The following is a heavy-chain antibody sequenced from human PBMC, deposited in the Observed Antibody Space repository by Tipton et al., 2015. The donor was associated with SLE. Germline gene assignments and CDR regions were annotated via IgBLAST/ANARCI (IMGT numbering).Heavy chain of an antibody. CDR2: IGTAGDT. D-gene: IGHD6-19*01. Sequence: SLRLSCAASGFTFSSYDMHWVLQATGKGLEWVSAIGTAGDTYYPGSVKGRFTISRDNSKNTLYLQMNSLRAEDTAVYYCAKDQAVAVDGMDVWGQGTTVTVSS. CDR3: AKDQAVAVDGMDV. CDR1: GFTFSSYD. V-gene: IGHV3-13*01. J-gene: IGHJ6*02.